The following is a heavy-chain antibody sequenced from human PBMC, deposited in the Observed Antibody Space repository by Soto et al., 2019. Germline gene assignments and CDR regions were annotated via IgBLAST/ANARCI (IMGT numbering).Heavy chain of an antibody. J-gene: IGHJ4*02. D-gene: IGHD1-26*01. CDR2: INSDGSST. Sequence: GGSLRLSCAASGFTFSSYWMHWVRQAPGKGLEWVSSINSDGSSTSYADSVKGRFTISRDNSKNTLYLQMNSLRAEDTSVYFCAKEGGLSGSYYISSSYYFDYWGQGTLVTVSS. V-gene: IGHV3-74*01. CDR3: AKEGGLSGSYYISSSYYFDY. CDR1: GFTFSSYW.